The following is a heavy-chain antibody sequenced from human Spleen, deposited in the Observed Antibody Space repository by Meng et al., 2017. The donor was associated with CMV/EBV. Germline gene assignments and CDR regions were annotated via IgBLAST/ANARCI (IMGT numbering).Heavy chain of an antibody. CDR3: AREGSISIGDY. CDR1: GFTFSSYA. D-gene: IGHD2-2*01. CDR2: ISYDGSNK. J-gene: IGHJ4*02. V-gene: IGHV3-30-3*01. Sequence: GESLKISCAASGFTFSSYAMYWVRQAPGKGLEWVAVISYDGSNKYYAESLKGRFTISRDNSKNTLYLQMNSLRAEDTALYYCAREGSISIGDYWGQGTLVTVSS.